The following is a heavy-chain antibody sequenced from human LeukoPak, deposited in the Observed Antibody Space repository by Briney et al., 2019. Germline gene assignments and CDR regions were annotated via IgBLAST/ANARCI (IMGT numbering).Heavy chain of an antibody. Sequence: GGSLRLSCAASGFTFSSYSMNWVRQAPGKGLEWVSSVSSSSSYIYYADSVKGRFTISRDNAKNSLYLQMNSLRAEDTAVYYCARAMATTTFDYWGQGTLVTVSS. CDR2: VSSSSSYI. J-gene: IGHJ4*02. D-gene: IGHD5-24*01. CDR3: ARAMATTTFDY. V-gene: IGHV3-21*01. CDR1: GFTFSSYS.